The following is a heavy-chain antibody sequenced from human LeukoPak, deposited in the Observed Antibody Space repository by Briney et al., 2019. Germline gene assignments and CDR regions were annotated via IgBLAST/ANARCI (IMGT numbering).Heavy chain of an antibody. CDR3: ARWNLGSDY. CDR2: ISSSSTTK. Sequence: GGSLRLSCAASGFTFSAYDMNWVRQARGKGLKWLSYISSSSTTKYHADSVKGRFTISRDNTKNSLYLQMNSLRAEDTGVYYCARWNLGSDYWGQGTLVTVSS. J-gene: IGHJ4*02. D-gene: IGHD1-1*01. CDR1: GFTFSAYD. V-gene: IGHV3-48*04.